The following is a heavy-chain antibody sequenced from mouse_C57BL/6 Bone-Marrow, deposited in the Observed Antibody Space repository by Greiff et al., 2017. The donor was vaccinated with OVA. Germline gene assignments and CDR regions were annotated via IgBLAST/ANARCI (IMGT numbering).Heavy chain of an antibody. CDR2: IYPSDSET. D-gene: IGHD2-1*01. CDR1: GYTFTSYW. J-gene: IGHJ4*01. V-gene: IGHV1-61*01. CDR3: ARSGGNTDY. Sequence: QVQLQQPRAELVRPGSSVKLSCKASGYTFTSYWMDWVKQRPGQGLEWIGNIYPSDSETHYNQKFKDKATLTVDKSSSTAYMQLSSLTSEDSAVYYCARSGGNTDYWGQGTSVTVSS.